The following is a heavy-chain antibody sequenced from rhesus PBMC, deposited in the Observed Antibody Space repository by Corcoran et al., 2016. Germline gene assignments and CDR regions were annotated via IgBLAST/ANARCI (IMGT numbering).Heavy chain of an antibody. CDR2: ISGSGGST. V-gene: IGHV4-173*01. CDR1: GGSISSNY. D-gene: IGHD6-31*01. CDR3: ARVSSGWETTS. Sequence: QLQLQESGPGLVKPSETLYLTCSVSGGSISSNYWSLLRQPPGKGLEWIGRISGSGGSTDYNPSLKSRVTISTDTSKNQFSLKLSSVTAADTAVYYCARVSSGWETTSWGQGVLVTVSS. J-gene: IGHJ4*01.